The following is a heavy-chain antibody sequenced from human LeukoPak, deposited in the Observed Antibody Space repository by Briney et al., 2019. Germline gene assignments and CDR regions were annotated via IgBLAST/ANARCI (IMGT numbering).Heavy chain of an antibody. CDR2: ISPYNDNT. J-gene: IGHJ4*02. Sequence: GASVTVSCKASGYNFINFGIVWVRQAPGQGLEWMGWISPYNDNTNYAQRVQARVAMTTDTSTRTVYMELRSLTSDDTAVYYCAREGHEYGDYTPDYWGQGTPVTVSS. D-gene: IGHD4-17*01. V-gene: IGHV1-18*01. CDR1: GYNFINFG. CDR3: AREGHEYGDYTPDY.